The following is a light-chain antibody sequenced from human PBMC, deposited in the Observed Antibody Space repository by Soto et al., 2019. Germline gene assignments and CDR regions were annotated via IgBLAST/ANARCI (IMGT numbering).Light chain of an antibody. CDR2: AAS. J-gene: IGKJ1*01. CDR1: QSISSY. Sequence: IQMTQSPSSLSASVGYRLTITCRASQSISSYLNWYQQKPGKAPKLLIYAASSLQSGVPSRFSGSGSGTDFTLTISSLQPEDFATYYCLQDYNYPRTFGQGTKVDIK. V-gene: IGKV1-6*01. CDR3: LQDYNYPRT.